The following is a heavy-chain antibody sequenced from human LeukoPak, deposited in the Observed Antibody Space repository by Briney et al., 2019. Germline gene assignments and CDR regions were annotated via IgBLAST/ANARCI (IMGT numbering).Heavy chain of an antibody. J-gene: IGHJ4*02. D-gene: IGHD4-17*01. Sequence: GGSLRLSCAASGFTISSYSMNWVRQAPGKGLEWVANIQQDGSNKFYADSVKGRFTISRDNARNSLYLQMNSLRPDDTAVYYCATQSYGLFAYWGQGTLVTVSS. CDR2: IQQDGSNK. V-gene: IGHV3-7*01. CDR3: ATQSYGLFAY. CDR1: GFTISSYS.